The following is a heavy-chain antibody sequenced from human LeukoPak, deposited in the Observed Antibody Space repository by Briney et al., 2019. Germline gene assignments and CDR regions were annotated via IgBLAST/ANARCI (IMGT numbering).Heavy chain of an antibody. Sequence: ASVKVSCKASGYTFTSYAMNWVRQAPGQGLEWMGWINTNTGNPTYAQGFTGRFVFSLDTSVSTAYLQISSLKAEDTAVYYCARAGRYDYVWGSYRYTLLFDYWGQGTLVTVSS. J-gene: IGHJ4*02. CDR3: ARAGRYDYVWGSYRYTLLFDY. V-gene: IGHV7-4-1*02. CDR1: GYTFTSYA. CDR2: INTNTGNP. D-gene: IGHD3-16*02.